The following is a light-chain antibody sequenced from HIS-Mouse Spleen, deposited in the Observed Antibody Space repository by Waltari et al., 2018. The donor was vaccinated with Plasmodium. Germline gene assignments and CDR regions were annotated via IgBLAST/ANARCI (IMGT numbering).Light chain of an antibody. CDR2: EGS. J-gene: IGLJ3*02. V-gene: IGLV2-23*03. Sequence: QSALTQPASVSGSPGQSITISCTGTSSDVGSYNLVSWYQQHPGKAPKLMIYEGSKRPSGVSIRFSGAKSGNTASLPISGLQAEDEADYYCCSYAGSSTFVFGGGTKLTVL. CDR3: CSYAGSSTFV. CDR1: SSDVGSYNL.